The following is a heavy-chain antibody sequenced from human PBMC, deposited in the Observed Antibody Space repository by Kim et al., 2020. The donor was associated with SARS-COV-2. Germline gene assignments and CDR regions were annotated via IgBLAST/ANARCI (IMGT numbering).Heavy chain of an antibody. D-gene: IGHD6-13*01. V-gene: IGHV6-1*01. Sequence: DYAVSVKSRITINPDTSKNQFSLQLNSVTPEDTAVYYCASYSSSDYYFDYWGQGTLVTVSS. CDR3: ASYSSSDYYFDY. J-gene: IGHJ4*02.